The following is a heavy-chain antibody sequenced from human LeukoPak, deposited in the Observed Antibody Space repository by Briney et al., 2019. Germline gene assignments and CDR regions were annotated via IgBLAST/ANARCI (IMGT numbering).Heavy chain of an antibody. D-gene: IGHD3-22*01. Sequence: GASVKVSCKASGYTFTSHYMHWVRQAPGQGLEWMGIINPSGGSTSYAQKFQGRVTMTRDTSTSTVYMELSSLRSEDTAVYYCAREEGETHYYDSSGYYLDYWGQGTLVTVSS. J-gene: IGHJ4*02. CDR3: AREEGETHYYDSSGYYLDY. V-gene: IGHV1-46*01. CDR2: INPSGGST. CDR1: GYTFTSHY.